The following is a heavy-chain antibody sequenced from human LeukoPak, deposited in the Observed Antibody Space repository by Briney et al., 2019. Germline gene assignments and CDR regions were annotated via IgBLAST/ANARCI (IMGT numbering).Heavy chain of an antibody. Sequence: SETLSLTCAVYGGSFSGYYWSWIRQPPGKGLEWIGYIYYSGSTNYNPSLKSRVTISVDTSKNQFSLKLSSVTAADTAVYYCARQWWELSAFDFWGQGTMVTVSS. CDR1: GGSFSGYY. CDR3: ARQWWELSAFDF. D-gene: IGHD1-26*01. V-gene: IGHV4-59*08. CDR2: IYYSGST. J-gene: IGHJ3*01.